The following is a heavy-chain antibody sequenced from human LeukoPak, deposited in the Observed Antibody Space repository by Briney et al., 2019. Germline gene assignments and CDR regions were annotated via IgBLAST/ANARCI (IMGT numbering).Heavy chain of an antibody. CDR3: ARDWDYKMATIPGY. V-gene: IGHV3-30-3*01. D-gene: IGHD5-24*01. CDR2: ISYDGSNK. CDR1: GFTFSSYA. Sequence: PGGSLRLSCAASGFTFSSYAMHWVRQAPGKGLEWVAVISYDGSNKYYADSVKDRFTISRDNSKNTLYLQMNSLRAEDTAVYFCARDWDYKMATIPGYWGQGTLVTVSS. J-gene: IGHJ4*02.